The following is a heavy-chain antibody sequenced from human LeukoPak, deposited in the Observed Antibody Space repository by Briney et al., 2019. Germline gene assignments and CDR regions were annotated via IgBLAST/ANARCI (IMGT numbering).Heavy chain of an antibody. CDR3: GTAFEF. D-gene: IGHD5-18*01. Sequence: GGSLRLSCSASGFTVSGTWMHWVRQAPGKGLVWVSRINNDGRSTSYADPVKGRFTISRDNAKNTLYMQMNSLRAEDTAVYYCGTAFEFWGQGTLVTVSS. CDR2: INNDGRST. J-gene: IGHJ4*02. CDR1: GFTVSGTW. V-gene: IGHV3-74*01.